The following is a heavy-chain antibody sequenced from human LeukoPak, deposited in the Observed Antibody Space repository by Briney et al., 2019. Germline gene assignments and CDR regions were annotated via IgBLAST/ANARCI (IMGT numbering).Heavy chain of an antibody. CDR2: IYSGGST. D-gene: IGHD1-26*01. CDR3: ARGVGQDAFDI. Sequence: GGSLRLSCAASGFTARNNYMSWVRQAPGKGLEWVSVIYSGGSTYYADSVKGRFTFSKDNSKNTLYLQMTNLRVEDTAAYYCARGVGQDAFDIWGQGTMVTVSS. V-gene: IGHV3-53*01. CDR1: GFTARNNY. J-gene: IGHJ3*02.